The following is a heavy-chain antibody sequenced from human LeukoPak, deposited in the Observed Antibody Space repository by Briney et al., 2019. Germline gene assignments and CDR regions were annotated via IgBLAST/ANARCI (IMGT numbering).Heavy chain of an antibody. Sequence: GGSLRLSCAASGFTFDDYAMHWVRQAPGKGLEWVSLISWDGDSTYYADSVKGRFTISRDNSKNSLYLQMNSLRAEDTALYYCAKDIRDYGDYYYYYYGMDVWGQGTTVTVSS. J-gene: IGHJ6*02. CDR3: AKDIRDYGDYYYYYYGMDV. CDR2: ISWDGDST. CDR1: GFTFDDYA. V-gene: IGHV3-43D*03. D-gene: IGHD4-17*01.